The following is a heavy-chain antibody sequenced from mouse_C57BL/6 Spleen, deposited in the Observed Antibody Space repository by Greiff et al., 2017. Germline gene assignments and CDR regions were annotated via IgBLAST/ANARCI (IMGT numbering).Heavy chain of an antibody. Sequence: QVQLQQPGAELVKPGASVKLSCKASGYTFTSYWMHWVKQRPGQGLEWIGMIHPNSGSTNYNEKFKSKATLTVDKSSSTAYMQLSSLTSEDSAVYYCARSGDFYYGNNKHYYYSMDYWGQGTSVTVSS. V-gene: IGHV1-64*01. CDR1: GYTFTSYW. J-gene: IGHJ4*01. CDR2: IHPNSGST. D-gene: IGHD2-1*01. CDR3: ARSGDFYYGNNKHYYYSMDY.